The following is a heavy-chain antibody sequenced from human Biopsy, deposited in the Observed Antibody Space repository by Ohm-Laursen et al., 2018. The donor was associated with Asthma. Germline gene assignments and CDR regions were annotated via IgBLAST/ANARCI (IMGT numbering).Heavy chain of an antibody. CDR3: ARGGLHYYEYYGMDV. CDR1: GFTFDNYT. CDR2: ISYDGRNT. D-gene: IGHD2-21*02. Sequence: SLRLSCAASGFTFDNYTVHWVRQAPGKGLEWVTIISYDGRNTYYADSVEGRFTISRDNSKNTLFLQMSSLRPEDTAVYYCARGGLHYYEYYGMDVWGQGTTVTVSS. V-gene: IGHV3-30*04. J-gene: IGHJ6*02.